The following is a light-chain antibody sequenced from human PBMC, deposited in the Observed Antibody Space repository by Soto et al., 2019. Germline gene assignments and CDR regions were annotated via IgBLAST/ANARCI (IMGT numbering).Light chain of an antibody. CDR2: DAT. J-gene: IGKJ2*01. V-gene: IGKV1-5*01. CDR3: QHYNGY. Sequence: DIQMTQSPSTLSASVGDRVTITCRASQIMYTWLTWYQQKPGKAPQLLLYDATTLESGVPSRFIGSGSGTEFTLTISSVQPDDFATYYCQHYNGYFGQGTKLEI. CDR1: QIMYTW.